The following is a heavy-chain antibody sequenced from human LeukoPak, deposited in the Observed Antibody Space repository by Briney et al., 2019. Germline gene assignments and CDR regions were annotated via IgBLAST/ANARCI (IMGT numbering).Heavy chain of an antibody. V-gene: IGHV6-1*01. CDR2: TYYRSEWYT. Sequence: SQILSLTCAISGDSVSSANTAWNWIRQSPSRGLEWLGRTYYRSEWYTDYAVSVKSRLTINPDTSKNQFSLHLNSLSPDDTAVYYCARGWGFDFWGQGTLVTVSS. J-gene: IGHJ4*02. D-gene: IGHD7-27*01. CDR1: GDSVSSANTA. CDR3: ARGWGFDF.